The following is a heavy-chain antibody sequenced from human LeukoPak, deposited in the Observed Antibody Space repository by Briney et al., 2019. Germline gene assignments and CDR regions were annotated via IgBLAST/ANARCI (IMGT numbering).Heavy chain of an antibody. V-gene: IGHV1-46*01. Sequence: ASVKVSCKASGYTFSSYYMHWVRQAPGQGLEWMGIINPSGGSTSYAQKFQGRVTMARDMSTSTVYMELSSLRSEDTAVYYCARGHSPYYYYYYMDVWGRGTTVTVSS. CDR2: INPSGGST. CDR1: GYTFSSYY. J-gene: IGHJ6*03. CDR3: ARGHSPYYYYYYMDV.